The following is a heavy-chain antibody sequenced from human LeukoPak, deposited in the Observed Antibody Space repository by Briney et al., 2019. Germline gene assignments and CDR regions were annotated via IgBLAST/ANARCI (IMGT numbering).Heavy chain of an antibody. CDR3: ASGWRYCSSTSCPFDY. D-gene: IGHD2-2*01. CDR1: GGSISSYY. J-gene: IGHJ4*02. V-gene: IGHV4-4*07. CDR2: IYTSGCT. Sequence: SETLSLTCTVSGGSISSYYWRWIRQPAGKGLEWIGRIYTSGCTNYNPSLKSRVTMSVDTSKNQFSLKLSSVTAADTAVYYCASGWRYCSSTSCPFDYWGQGTLVTVSS.